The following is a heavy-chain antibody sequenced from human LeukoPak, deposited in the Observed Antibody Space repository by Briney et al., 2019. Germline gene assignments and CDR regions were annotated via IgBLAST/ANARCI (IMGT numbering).Heavy chain of an antibody. Sequence: ASVKVSCKASGYTFTCYYMHWVRQAPGQGLEWMGWINPNSGGTNYAQKFQGRVTMTRDTSISTAYMELSRLRSDDTAVYYCARGPRIAAAGTHFDYWGQGTLVTVSS. CDR2: INPNSGGT. V-gene: IGHV1-2*02. CDR1: GYTFTCYY. J-gene: IGHJ4*02. D-gene: IGHD6-13*01. CDR3: ARGPRIAAAGTHFDY.